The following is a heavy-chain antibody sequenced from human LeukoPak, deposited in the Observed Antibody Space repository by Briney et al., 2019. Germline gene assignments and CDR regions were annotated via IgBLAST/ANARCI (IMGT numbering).Heavy chain of an antibody. Sequence: SETLSLTCAVYGGSFSGYYWSWTRQPPGKGLEWIGEINHSGSTNYNPSLKSRVTISVDTSKNQFSLKLSSVTAADTAVYYCARGLVAGRNPRPFDYWGQGTLVTVSS. V-gene: IGHV4-34*01. CDR2: INHSGST. J-gene: IGHJ4*02. CDR1: GGSFSGYY. D-gene: IGHD6-19*01. CDR3: ARGLVAGRNPRPFDY.